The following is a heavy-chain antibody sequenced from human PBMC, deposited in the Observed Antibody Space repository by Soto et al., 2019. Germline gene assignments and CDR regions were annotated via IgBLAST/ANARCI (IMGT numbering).Heavy chain of an antibody. J-gene: IGHJ6*03. CDR2: INHSGST. CDR1: GGSFSGYY. D-gene: IGHD3-3*01. Sequence: QVQLQQWGAGLLKPSETLSLTCAVYGGSFSGYYWSWIRQPPGKGLEWIGEINHSGSTNYNPSLKSRVTISVDTSKNQFSLKLSSVTAADTAVYYCARVRRSEGFFHYYYYMDVWGKGTTVTVSS. V-gene: IGHV4-34*01. CDR3: ARVRRSEGFFHYYYYMDV.